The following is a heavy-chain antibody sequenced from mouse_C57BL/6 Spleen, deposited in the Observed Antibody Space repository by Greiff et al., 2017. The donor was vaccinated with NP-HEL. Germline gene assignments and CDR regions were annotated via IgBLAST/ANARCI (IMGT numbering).Heavy chain of an antibody. D-gene: IGHD1-1*01. Sequence: QVQLKQSGAELVRPGASVTLSCKASGYTFTDYEMHWVKQTPVHGLEWIGAIDPETGGTAYNQKFKGKAILTADKSSSTAYMELRSLTSEDSAVYYCTGHYYGSSSWFAYWGQGTLVTVSA. CDR2: IDPETGGT. CDR1: GYTFTDYE. CDR3: TGHYYGSSSWFAY. V-gene: IGHV1-15*01. J-gene: IGHJ3*01.